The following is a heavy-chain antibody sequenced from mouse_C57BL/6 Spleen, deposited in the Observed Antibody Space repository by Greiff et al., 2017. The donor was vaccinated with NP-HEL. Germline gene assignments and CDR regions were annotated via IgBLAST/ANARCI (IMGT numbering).Heavy chain of an antibody. J-gene: IGHJ4*01. Sequence: LQESGAELVRPGTSVKVSCKASGYAFTNYLIEWVKQRPGQGLEWIGVINPGSGGTNYNEKFKGKATLTADKSSSTAYMQLSSLTSEDSAVYFCASSYGDAMDYWGQGTSVTVSS. D-gene: IGHD1-1*01. CDR2: INPGSGGT. CDR3: ASSYGDAMDY. CDR1: GYAFTNYL. V-gene: IGHV1-54*01.